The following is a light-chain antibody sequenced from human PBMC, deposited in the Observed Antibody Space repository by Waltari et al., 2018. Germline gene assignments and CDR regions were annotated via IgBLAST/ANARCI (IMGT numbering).Light chain of an antibody. CDR1: QSVGRY. CDR2: HAS. V-gene: IGKV3-20*01. CDR3: QKYESLPAT. Sequence: EIVLTQSPGTLSLSPGERATLSCRASQSVGRYLVWYQQKPGQAPRLLIYHASIRATGIPDRFSCSGSGTDFSLTISRLEPEDFAVYYCQKYESLPATFGQGTKVEI. J-gene: IGKJ1*01.